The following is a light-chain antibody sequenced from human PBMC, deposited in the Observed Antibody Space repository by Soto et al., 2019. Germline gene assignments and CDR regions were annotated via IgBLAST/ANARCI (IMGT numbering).Light chain of an antibody. J-gene: IGLJ1*01. CDR2: GVT. CDR1: HNDIGTYDY. Sequence: QSVLTQPTSVSGSPGQSITISCTGNHNDIGTYDYVSWYQQHPGRAPRLLIYGVTTRPSGISDRFSASKSGLTASLTMSGLQPEDEADYYCSSFTSNRIYVFGPGTKVTVL. CDR3: SSFTSNRIYV. V-gene: IGLV2-14*03.